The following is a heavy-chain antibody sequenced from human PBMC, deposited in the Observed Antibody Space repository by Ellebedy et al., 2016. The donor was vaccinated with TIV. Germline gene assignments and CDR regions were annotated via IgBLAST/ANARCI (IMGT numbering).Heavy chain of an antibody. CDR3: ARDLTVD. CDR2: IWYDGSNK. D-gene: IGHD4-23*01. CDR1: GFTFSTYG. J-gene: IGHJ4*02. Sequence: GESLKISCAASGFTFSTYGMPWVRQAPGKGLEWVAVIWYDGSNKYYAESVKGRFTISRDNAKNTLYLQMNSLRAEDTAVYYCARDLTVDWGQGTLITVSS. V-gene: IGHV3-33*08.